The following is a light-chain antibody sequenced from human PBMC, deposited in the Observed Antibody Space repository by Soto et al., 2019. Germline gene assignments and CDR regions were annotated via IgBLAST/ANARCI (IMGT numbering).Light chain of an antibody. CDR3: LQDFSYPRT. J-gene: IGKJ1*01. V-gene: IGKV1-6*01. CDR2: GAS. CDR1: QGIRTD. Sequence: AFQLTQSPSSLSASVGDRVTITCRASQGIRTDLGWYQQSPGKAPKVLIVGASTLQSGVPSRFSGSGSGTDFTLPISSLQPEDSATYYCLQDFSYPRTFGQGTKVDIK.